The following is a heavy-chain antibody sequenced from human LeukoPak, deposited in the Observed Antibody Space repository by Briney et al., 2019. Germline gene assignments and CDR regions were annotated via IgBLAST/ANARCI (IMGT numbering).Heavy chain of an antibody. J-gene: IGHJ4*02. Sequence: SETLSLTCTVSGGSISSSSYYWGWIRQPPGKGLEWIGSIYYRGSTYYSPSLESRITISADTSERQFSLKLSSVTAADTAVYYCARHEDYSSGWIDYWGQGTLVTVSS. CDR2: IYYRGST. D-gene: IGHD6-19*01. CDR1: GGSISSSSYY. CDR3: ARHEDYSSGWIDY. V-gene: IGHV4-39*01.